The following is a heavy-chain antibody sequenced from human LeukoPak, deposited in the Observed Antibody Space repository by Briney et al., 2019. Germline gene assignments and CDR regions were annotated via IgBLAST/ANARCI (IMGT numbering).Heavy chain of an antibody. CDR1: GGSISSYY. V-gene: IGHV4-4*07. CDR3: ARWGTIFGEVTNNYFDY. Sequence: SETLSLTCTVSGGSISSYYWSWIRQPAGKGLEWIGRIYTSGSTNYNPSLKSRVTMSVDTSKNQFSLKLSSVTAADTAVYYCARWGTIFGEVTNNYFDYWGQGTLVTVSS. D-gene: IGHD3-3*01. CDR2: IYTSGST. J-gene: IGHJ4*02.